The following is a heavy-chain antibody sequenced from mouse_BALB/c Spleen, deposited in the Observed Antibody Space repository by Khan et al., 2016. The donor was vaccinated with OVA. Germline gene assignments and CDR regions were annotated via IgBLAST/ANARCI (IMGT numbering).Heavy chain of an antibody. CDR2: IYPGSGST. CDR1: GYTFTDYV. Sequence: QIQLVQSGPELVKPGASVKMSCKASGYTFTDYVINWVKQRTGQGLEWIGDIYPGSGSTYYNAKFKGKAKLTADKSSNTAYMQLSSLTFEDSAVYVCARGGYSVFAYWGQGTLVTVSA. CDR3: ARGGYSVFAY. D-gene: IGHD1-1*01. V-gene: IGHV1-77*01. J-gene: IGHJ3*01.